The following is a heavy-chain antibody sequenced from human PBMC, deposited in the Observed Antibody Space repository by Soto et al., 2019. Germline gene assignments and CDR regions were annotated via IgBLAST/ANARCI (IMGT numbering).Heavy chain of an antibody. J-gene: IGHJ4*02. Sequence: SVPTLLNPTHTLTLTFTFSFFSLTTSRMCVTCVRQPPGKALEWLALIDGDDHKNYSSSLKTRLTVSKDTSKNQVVLVLTNLDPEEKGTYFCERMLRGGNYEWMQIECWGRGTLV. CDR2: IDGDDHK. D-gene: IGHD3-16*01. V-gene: IGHV2-70*19. CDR3: ERMLRGGNYEWMQIEC. CDR1: FFSLTTSRMC.